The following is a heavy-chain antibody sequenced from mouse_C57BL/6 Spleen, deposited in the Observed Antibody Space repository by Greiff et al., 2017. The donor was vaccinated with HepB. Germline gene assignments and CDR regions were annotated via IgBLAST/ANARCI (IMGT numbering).Heavy chain of an antibody. V-gene: IGHV1-80*01. CDR2: IYPGDGDT. CDR1: GYAFSSYW. CDR3: AGTGTRGYYFDY. J-gene: IGHJ2*01. D-gene: IGHD4-1*01. Sequence: QVQLKQSGAELVKPGASVKISCKASGYAFSSYWMNWVKQRPGKGLEWIGQIYPGDGDTNYNGKFKGKATLTADKSSSTAYMQLSSLTSEDSAVYFCAGTGTRGYYFDYWGQGTTLTVSS.